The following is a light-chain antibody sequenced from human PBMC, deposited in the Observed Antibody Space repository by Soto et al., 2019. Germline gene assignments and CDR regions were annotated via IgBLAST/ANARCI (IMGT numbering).Light chain of an antibody. J-gene: IGKJ2*01. V-gene: IGKV1-5*01. CDR2: DAS. CDR3: QQYNSHST. Sequence: DIQMTQSPSTVSASVGDRVTITCRASQSINSWLAWYQQKPGKAPKVLIYDASSLESGVPSRFSGSGSGTEFTLTISSLQPDDFATYYCQQYNSHSTFGQGTKLEIK. CDR1: QSINSW.